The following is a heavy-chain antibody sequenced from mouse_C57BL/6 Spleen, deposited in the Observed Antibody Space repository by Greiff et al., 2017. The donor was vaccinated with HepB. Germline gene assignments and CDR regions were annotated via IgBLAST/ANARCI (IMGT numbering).Heavy chain of an antibody. Sequence: VKLMESGAELVRPGTSVKVSCKASGYAFTNYLIEWVKQRPGQGLEWIGVINPGSGGTNYNEKFKGKATLTADKSSSTAYMQLSSLTSEDSAVYFCAREEDYYGSSPAWFAYWGQGTLVTVSA. J-gene: IGHJ3*01. CDR2: INPGSGGT. D-gene: IGHD1-1*01. V-gene: IGHV1-54*01. CDR3: AREEDYYGSSPAWFAY. CDR1: GYAFTNYL.